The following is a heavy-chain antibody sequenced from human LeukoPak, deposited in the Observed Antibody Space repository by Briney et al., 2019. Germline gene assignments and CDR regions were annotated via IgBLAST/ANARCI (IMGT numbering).Heavy chain of an antibody. CDR2: IYYSGST. D-gene: IGHD3/OR15-3a*01. V-gene: IGHV4-59*01. CDR3: ARSRTGSNYYYYMDV. Sequence: MTSETLSLTCTVSGGSISSYYWSWIRQPPGKGLEWIGYIYYSGSTNYNPSLKSRVTISVDTSKNQFSLKLSSVTAADTAVYYCARSRTGSNYYYYMDVWGKGTTVTVSS. CDR1: GGSISSYY. J-gene: IGHJ6*03.